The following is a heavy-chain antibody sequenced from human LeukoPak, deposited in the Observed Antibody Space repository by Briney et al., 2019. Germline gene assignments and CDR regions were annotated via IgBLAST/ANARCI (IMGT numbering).Heavy chain of an antibody. J-gene: IGHJ5*02. V-gene: IGHV1-18*01. CDR3: ARDLAGVVGVTAWFDP. CDR2: ISASNGNT. CDR1: AYTFTSYA. Sequence: GASLKVSCKASAYTFTSYAISWVRQAPGQGLEWMGWISASNGNTNYAQKLHGRVTMTTDTSTNTVYMELRSLRFDDTAVYYCARDLAGVVGVTAWFDPWGQGTLVTVSS. D-gene: IGHD1-26*01.